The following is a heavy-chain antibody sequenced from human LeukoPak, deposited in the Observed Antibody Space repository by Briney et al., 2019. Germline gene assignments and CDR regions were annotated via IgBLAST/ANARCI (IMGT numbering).Heavy chain of an antibody. J-gene: IGHJ4*02. CDR1: GFTVSSNY. Sequence: GGSLRLSCAASGFTVSSNYMSWVRQAPGKGLEWVSVIYSGGSTYYADSVKGRFTISRDNSKNTLYLQMNSLRAEDTAVYYCARDLGYSGYYFDYWGQGTLVTVSS. V-gene: IGHV3-53*01. CDR2: IYSGGST. CDR3: ARDLGYSGYYFDY. D-gene: IGHD5-12*01.